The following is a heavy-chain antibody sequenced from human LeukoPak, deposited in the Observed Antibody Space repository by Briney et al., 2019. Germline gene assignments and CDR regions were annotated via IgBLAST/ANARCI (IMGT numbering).Heavy chain of an antibody. CDR2: IYYSGST. CDR1: GYSISSGYY. CDR3: AREHYYGSGLRYYYYYYMDV. D-gene: IGHD3-10*01. J-gene: IGHJ6*03. Sequence: PSETLSLTCTVSGYSISSGYYWGWIRQPPGKGLEWIGSIYYSGSTYYNPSLKSRVTISVDTSKNQFSLKLSSVTAADTAVYYCAREHYYGSGLRYYYYYYMDVWGTGTTVTISS. V-gene: IGHV4-38-2*02.